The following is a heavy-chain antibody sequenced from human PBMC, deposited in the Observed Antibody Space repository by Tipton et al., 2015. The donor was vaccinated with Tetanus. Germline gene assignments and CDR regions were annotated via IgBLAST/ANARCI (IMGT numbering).Heavy chain of an antibody. CDR3: ARMGFTYGQVVY. V-gene: IGHV4-30-2*05. Sequence: TLSLTCDVSGASISSAAWTWIRQPSGKGLEWIGHIFHSGSPNYNPPLKSRVAISADMSKNQFSLKLTSVTAADTATYYCARMGFTYGQVVYWGQGTLVTVAS. D-gene: IGHD5-18*01. CDR2: IFHSGSP. CDR1: GASISSAA. J-gene: IGHJ4*02.